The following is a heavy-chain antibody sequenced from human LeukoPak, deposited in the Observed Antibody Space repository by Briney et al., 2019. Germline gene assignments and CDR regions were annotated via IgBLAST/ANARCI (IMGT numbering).Heavy chain of an antibody. CDR3: ARVPLDDASRHYYPH. CDR1: GYTFTNYG. CDR2: INTGNGNT. V-gene: IGHV1-3*04. J-gene: IGHJ1*01. D-gene: IGHD3-10*01. Sequence: GASVKVACKTSGYTFTNYGMHWVRQAPRQSREWMGWINTGNGNTKSSQKFQDRVTLTRDTSASTAYMELNSLSSEDTAVYYCARVPLDDASRHYYPHWGQGTLVTVSS.